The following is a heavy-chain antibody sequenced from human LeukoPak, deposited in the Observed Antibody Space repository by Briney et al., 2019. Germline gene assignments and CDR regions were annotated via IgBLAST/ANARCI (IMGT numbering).Heavy chain of an antibody. CDR3: AKTARGVRIYYYYYMDV. J-gene: IGHJ6*03. D-gene: IGHD3-10*01. V-gene: IGHV3-38-3*01. CDR1: GVTVSSNE. Sequence: PGGSLRLSCAASGVTVSSNEMSWVRQAPGKGLEWVSSISGGSTYYADSRKGRFTISRDNSKNTLHLQMNSLRAEDTAVYYCAKTARGVRIYYYYYMDVWGKGTTVTISS. CDR2: ISGGST.